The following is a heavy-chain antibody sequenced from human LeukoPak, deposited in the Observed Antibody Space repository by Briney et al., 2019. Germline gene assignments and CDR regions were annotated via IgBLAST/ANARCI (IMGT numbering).Heavy chain of an antibody. V-gene: IGHV4-59*08. CDR1: GGSISRTY. D-gene: IGHD1-26*01. CDR3: ARSQWEHGTDY. Sequence: SETLSLTCIVSGGSISRTYWSWIRQPPGKGLEWIGYINYSGRTEYNPSLQSRVTISVDTSKNQFSLKLSSVTAADTAVYYCARSQWEHGTDYWGQGTLVTVSS. J-gene: IGHJ4*02. CDR2: INYSGRT.